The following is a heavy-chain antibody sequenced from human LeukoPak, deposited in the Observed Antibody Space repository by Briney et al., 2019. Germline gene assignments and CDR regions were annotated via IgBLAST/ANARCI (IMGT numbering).Heavy chain of an antibody. D-gene: IGHD6-6*01. CDR2: IYYSVST. V-gene: IGHV4-30-4*08. CDR3: ARDLGSRVDP. J-gene: IGHJ5*02. CDR1: GGSISSGDYY. Sequence: SSETLSLTCTVSGGSISSGDYYWSWIRQPPGKGLEWIGYIYYSVSTYYNPSLKSRVTISVDTSKSQFSLTLSSVTAADTAVYYCARDLGSRVDPWGQGTLVTVSS.